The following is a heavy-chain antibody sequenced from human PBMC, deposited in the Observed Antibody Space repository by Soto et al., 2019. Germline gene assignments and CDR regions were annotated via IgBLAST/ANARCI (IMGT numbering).Heavy chain of an antibody. CDR2: ISSSSSYI. CDR1: GFTFSSYS. J-gene: IGHJ6*02. D-gene: IGHD3-9*01. V-gene: IGHV3-21*01. CDR3: ARDWYRVYDTCMDV. Sequence: EVQLVESGGGLVKPGGSLRLSCAASGFTFSSYSLNWVRQAPGKGLEWVSSISSSSSYIYYADSVKGRFTISRDNAKNSLYLQMNRLRAEDTAVYYCARDWYRVYDTCMDVWGQVTTVTVSS.